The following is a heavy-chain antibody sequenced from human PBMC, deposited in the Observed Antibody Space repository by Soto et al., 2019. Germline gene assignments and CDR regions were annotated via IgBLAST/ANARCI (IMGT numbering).Heavy chain of an antibody. D-gene: IGHD2-8*01. CDR2: VSPYNGNA. J-gene: IGHJ4*02. CDR1: GYTFSNYA. CDR3: RVTGVSEVDY. Sequence: ASVKVSCKTSGYTFSNYAISWVRQAPGQGLEWMGWVSPYNGNANYTEKFQGRVSMTTDTSTTTAYMELTSLRSDDTAVYYCRVTGVSEVDYWGQGTLVTVSS. V-gene: IGHV1-18*04.